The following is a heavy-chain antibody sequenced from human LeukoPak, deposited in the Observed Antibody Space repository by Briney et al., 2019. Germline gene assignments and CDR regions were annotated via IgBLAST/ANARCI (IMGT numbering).Heavy chain of an antibody. CDR2: IRYDGTNK. V-gene: IGHV3-30*02. J-gene: IGHJ4*02. Sequence: PGGSLRLSCAASGFTFSSYGMHWVRQAPGKGLEWVAFIRYDGTNKYYADSVKGRFTISRDNSKNTMYLQMNSLRAEDTAVYCCANILGASYSGFDYCDYWGQGTLVTVSS. D-gene: IGHD5-12*01. CDR3: ANILGASYSGFDYCDY. CDR1: GFTFSSYG.